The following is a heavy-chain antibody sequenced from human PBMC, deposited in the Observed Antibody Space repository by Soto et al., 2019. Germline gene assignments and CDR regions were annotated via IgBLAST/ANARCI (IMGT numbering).Heavy chain of an antibody. V-gene: IGHV2-5*01. CDR2: IYWNDDE. Sequence: QITLKESGPTVVKPTQTLTLTCTFSGFSLSTSGVGVGWIRQPPGKALEWLAVIYWNDDERYSPSLKSRLTITKDNSKIHVVLTMTNMDPVDIATYYCARRRRATTATFDFWGQGTLVAVSS. CDR1: GFSLSTSGVG. CDR3: ARRRRATTATFDF. J-gene: IGHJ4*02. D-gene: IGHD2-15*01.